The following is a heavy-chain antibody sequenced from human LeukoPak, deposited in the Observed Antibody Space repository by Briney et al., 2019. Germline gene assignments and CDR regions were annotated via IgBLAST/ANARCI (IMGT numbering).Heavy chain of an antibody. V-gene: IGHV4-59*12. CDR1: GGSISSYY. J-gene: IGHJ3*02. Sequence: RPSETLSLTCTVPGGSISSYYWSWIRQPPGKGLEWIGYIYYSGSTNYNPSLKSRVTISVDTSKNQFSLKLSSVTAADTAVYYCARESPESGGAFDIWGQGTMITVSS. CDR3: ARESPESGGAFDI. CDR2: IYYSGST.